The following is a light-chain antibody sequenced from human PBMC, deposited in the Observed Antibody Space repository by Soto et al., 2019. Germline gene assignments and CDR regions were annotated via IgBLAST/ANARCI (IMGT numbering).Light chain of an antibody. CDR3: AAWDDGLSVI. Sequence: QSVLTQPPSASGTPGQRVTISCSGSVSNIGSTFVYWYQQLPGTAPKLLIYDNNQRPSGVPDRFSGSKSGTSASLAISGLRSEDEADYFCAAWDDGLSVIFGGGTQLTVL. V-gene: IGLV1-47*02. CDR1: VSNIGSTF. CDR2: DNN. J-gene: IGLJ7*01.